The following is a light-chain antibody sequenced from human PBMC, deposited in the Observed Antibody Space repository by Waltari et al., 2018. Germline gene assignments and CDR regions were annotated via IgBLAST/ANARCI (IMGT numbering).Light chain of an antibody. J-gene: IGKJ2*03. CDR2: RAS. CDR1: QNIGTW. V-gene: IGKV1-5*03. Sequence: DIQITQSPSTLSALVGDRVNIICRASQNIGTWVAWYQQKPGKATKLLIYRASNLESGVPSRFSGSGSGTEFTLTISSLQPDDLATYYCQQYNSDLGYSLGQGTKLEIK. CDR3: QQYNSDLGYS.